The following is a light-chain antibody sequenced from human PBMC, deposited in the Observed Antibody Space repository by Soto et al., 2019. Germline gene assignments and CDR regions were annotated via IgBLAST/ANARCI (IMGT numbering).Light chain of an antibody. CDR2: GSD. J-gene: IGLJ2*01. CDR3: AAWDGSLFGPV. V-gene: IGLV1-44*01. CDR1: RSNIGSNP. Sequence: QSVLTQPPSASGTPGQRVAISCSGTRSNIGSNPDNWFQQLPGTAPKLLIYGSDQRPSGVPDRFSGSKSGTSASLAISGLQSEDEADYYCAAWDGSLFGPVFGGGTKLTVL.